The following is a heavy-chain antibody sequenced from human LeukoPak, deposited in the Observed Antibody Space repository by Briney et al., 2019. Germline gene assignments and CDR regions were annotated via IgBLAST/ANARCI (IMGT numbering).Heavy chain of an antibody. J-gene: IGHJ4*02. D-gene: IGHD5-12*01. V-gene: IGHV1-46*01. CDR2: INPSGGST. Sequence: ASVKVSCKASGYTFTSYYMHWVRQAPGQGLEWMGMINPSGGSTSYAQKFQGRVTMTRDTSTSTVYMELSSLRSEDTAVYYCAREFLWWLVGGARYYFDYWGQGTLVTVSS. CDR3: AREFLWWLVGGARYYFDY. CDR1: GYTFTSYY.